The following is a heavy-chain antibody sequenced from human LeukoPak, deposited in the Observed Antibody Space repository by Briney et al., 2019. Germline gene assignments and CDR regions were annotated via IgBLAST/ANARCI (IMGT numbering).Heavy chain of an antibody. Sequence: PSETLSLTCTVSGGSFSSYYWSWIRQPAGEGLVWIGRIYTSGSTNSNPSLKSRVTMSVDTSKNQFSLKLSSVTAADTAVYYCARGNGGDSSGYYFHYWGQGTPVTVSS. D-gene: IGHD3-22*01. J-gene: IGHJ4*02. CDR2: IYTSGST. CDR3: ARGNGGDSSGYYFHY. CDR1: GGSFSSYY. V-gene: IGHV4-4*07.